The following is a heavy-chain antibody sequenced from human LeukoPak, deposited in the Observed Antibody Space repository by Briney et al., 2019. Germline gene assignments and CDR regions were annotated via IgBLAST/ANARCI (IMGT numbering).Heavy chain of an antibody. V-gene: IGHV1-46*01. CDR1: GYTFTTYY. J-gene: IGHJ4*02. Sequence: GASVKVSCKASGYTFTTYYIHWVRQAPGQGLEWMGIINPGGGSTSYAQKFQGRVTMTRDMSTSTVYMDLSSLRSDDTAVYYCARGLSSSSGAVYWGQGTLVTVSS. CDR2: INPGGGST. D-gene: IGHD6-6*01. CDR3: ARGLSSSSGAVY.